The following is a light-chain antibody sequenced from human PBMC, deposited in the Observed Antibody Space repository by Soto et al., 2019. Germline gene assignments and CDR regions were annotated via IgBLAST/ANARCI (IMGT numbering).Light chain of an antibody. V-gene: IGKV3-15*01. CDR1: QIVSSN. Sequence: IVMTQSPATLSVSPGERATLSCRASQIVSSNLAWYQHKPGQAPRLLIYGTSTRATGVPGRFSGAGSGTEFTLTISSLQSEDSAVYYCQQYNHWWTFGQGTKVDIK. CDR2: GTS. J-gene: IGKJ1*01. CDR3: QQYNHWWT.